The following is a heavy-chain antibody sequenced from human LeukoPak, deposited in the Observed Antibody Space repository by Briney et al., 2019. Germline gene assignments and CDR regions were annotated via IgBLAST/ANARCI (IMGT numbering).Heavy chain of an antibody. CDR3: ARERAITSLTAVVRHDYNWFDP. V-gene: IGHV1-46*01. Sequence: ASVKVSCKASGYSFTSYYMHWVRQAPGQGPEWMGTINPSDGSTIYAQKFQGRITMTRDTSTSTVYMELSSLRYEDTAVYYCARERAITSLTAVVRHDYNWFDPWGQGTLVTVSS. CDR2: INPSDGST. D-gene: IGHD5-24*01. J-gene: IGHJ5*02. CDR1: GYSFTSYY.